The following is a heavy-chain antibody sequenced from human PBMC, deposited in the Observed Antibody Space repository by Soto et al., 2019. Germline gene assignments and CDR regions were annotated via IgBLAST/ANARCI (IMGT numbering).Heavy chain of an antibody. CDR2: MNPNSGNT. D-gene: IGHD3-16*02. J-gene: IGHJ3*02. CDR3: ARGISGYDYIWGSYRSYALDI. Sequence: QVQLVQPGAEVKKPGASVKVSCKASGYTFTSYDINWVRQATGQGLEWMGWMNPNSGNTGYAQKFQGRVTMTRNTSISTAYMELSSLRSEDTAVYYCARGISGYDYIWGSYRSYALDIWGQGTMVTVSS. V-gene: IGHV1-8*01. CDR1: GYTFTSYD.